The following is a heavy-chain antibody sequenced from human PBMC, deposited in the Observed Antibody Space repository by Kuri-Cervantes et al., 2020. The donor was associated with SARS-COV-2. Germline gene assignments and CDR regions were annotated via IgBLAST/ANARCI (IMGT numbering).Heavy chain of an antibody. CDR2: ISGSGGST. V-gene: IGHV3-23*01. D-gene: IGHD3-22*01. J-gene: IGHJ4*02. CDR1: GFSFRSYG. CDR3: ARDYDSSGYYGGYFDY. Sequence: GESLKISCEASGFSFRSYGMHWVRQAPGKGLEWVSAISGSGGSTYYADSVKGRFTISRDNSKNTLYLQMNSLRAEDTAVYYCARDYDSSGYYGGYFDYWGQGTLVTVSS.